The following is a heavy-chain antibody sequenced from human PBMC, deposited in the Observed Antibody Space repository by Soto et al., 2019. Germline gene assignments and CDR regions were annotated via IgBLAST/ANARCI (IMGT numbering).Heavy chain of an antibody. Sequence: SETLSLTCAVSGGSISSGGYSWSWIRKPPGKGLEWIGYIYHSGSTYYNPSLKSRVTISVDTSKNQFSLKLSSVTAADTAVYYCARHQTPREYSGYDWYFDYWGQGTLVTVSS. V-gene: IGHV4-30-2*01. J-gene: IGHJ4*02. CDR1: GGSISSGGYS. CDR3: ARHQTPREYSGYDWYFDY. D-gene: IGHD5-12*01. CDR2: IYHSGST.